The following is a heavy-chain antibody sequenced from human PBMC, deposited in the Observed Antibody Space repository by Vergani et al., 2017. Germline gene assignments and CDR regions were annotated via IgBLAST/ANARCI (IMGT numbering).Heavy chain of an antibody. V-gene: IGHV3-21*01. J-gene: IGHJ3*02. D-gene: IGHD6-13*01. CDR2: ISSSSSYI. CDR3: ARIWVSSADAFDI. Sequence: EVQLVESGGGLVQPGRSLRLSCAASGFTFDDYAMHWVRQAPGKGLEWVSCISSSSSYIYYADSVKGRFTISRDNAKNSLYLQMNSLRAEDMAVYYCARIWVSSADAFDIWGRGTMVTVSS. CDR1: GFTFDDYA.